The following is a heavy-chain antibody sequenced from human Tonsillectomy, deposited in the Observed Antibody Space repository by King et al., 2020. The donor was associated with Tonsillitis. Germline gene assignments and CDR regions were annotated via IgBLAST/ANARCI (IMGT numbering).Heavy chain of an antibody. D-gene: IGHD3-22*01. J-gene: IGHJ6*02. CDR3: ARADYYDSSGYDYYYYGMDV. CDR2: ISAYSGNT. Sequence: QLVQSGAEVKKPGASVKVSCKASGYTFTSYGISWVRQAPGQGLEWMGWISAYSGNTNYAQKLQGRVTMTTDTSTSTAYMELRSLRSDDTAVYYCARADYYDSSGYDYYYYGMDVWGQGTTVTVSS. V-gene: IGHV1-18*01. CDR1: GYTFTSYG.